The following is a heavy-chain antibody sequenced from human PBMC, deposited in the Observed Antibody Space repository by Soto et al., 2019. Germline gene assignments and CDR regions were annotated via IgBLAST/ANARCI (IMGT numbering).Heavy chain of an antibody. CDR2: INHVGIT. J-gene: IGHJ5*02. V-gene: IGHV4-34*10. D-gene: IGHD5-18*01. Sequence: SETLSLTCAVSGGSFRGFYWTWIRQSPGKGLEWLGDINHVGITNYSPSFQGHVTISADKSINTAYLQWSSLKASDTAMYYCARGGLGYGNWFDPWGQGTLVTVSS. CDR3: ARGGLGYGNWFDP. CDR1: GGSFRGFY.